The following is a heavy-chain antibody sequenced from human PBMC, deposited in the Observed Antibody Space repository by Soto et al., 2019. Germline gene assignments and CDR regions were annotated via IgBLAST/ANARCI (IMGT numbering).Heavy chain of an antibody. Sequence: SETLSLTCAVYGGSFSGYYWSWIRQPPGKGLEWIGEINHSGSTNYNPSLKSRVTISVDTSKNQFSLKLSSVTAADTAVYYCARAPPYYDILTGYSYYYYYGMDVWGQGTTVT. D-gene: IGHD3-9*01. CDR2: INHSGST. CDR3: ARAPPYYDILTGYSYYYYYGMDV. J-gene: IGHJ6*02. CDR1: GGSFSGYY. V-gene: IGHV4-34*01.